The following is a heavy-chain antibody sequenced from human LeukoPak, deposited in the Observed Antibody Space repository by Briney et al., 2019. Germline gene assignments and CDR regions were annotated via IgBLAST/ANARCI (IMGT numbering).Heavy chain of an antibody. Sequence: ASVKVSCKASGGTFSSYAISWVRQAPGQGLEWMGWIIPIFGTANYAQKFQGRVTITADESTSTAYMELSSLRSEDTAVYYCASRQEGSGSYYYYYYGMDVWGKGTTVTVSS. CDR3: ASRQEGSGSYYYYYYGMDV. V-gene: IGHV1-69*13. D-gene: IGHD3-10*01. CDR1: GGTFSSYA. CDR2: IIPIFGTA. J-gene: IGHJ6*04.